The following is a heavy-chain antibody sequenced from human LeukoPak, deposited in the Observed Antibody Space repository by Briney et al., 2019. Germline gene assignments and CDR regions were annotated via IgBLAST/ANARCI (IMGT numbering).Heavy chain of an antibody. D-gene: IGHD3-10*01. CDR2: IYHSGST. V-gene: IGHV4-39*07. Sequence: SETLSLTCTVSGGSISSGTYYWAWVRQPPGTGLGWLGTIYHSGSTYYNPSRKSRVTISVDTSKNQFSLKLSSVTAADTAVYYCARGSFGELLGYYYYYYMDVWGKGTTVTISS. CDR1: GGSISSGTYY. CDR3: ARGSFGELLGYYYYYYMDV. J-gene: IGHJ6*03.